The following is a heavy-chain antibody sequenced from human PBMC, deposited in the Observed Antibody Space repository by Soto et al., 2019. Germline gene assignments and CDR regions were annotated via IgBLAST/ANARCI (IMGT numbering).Heavy chain of an antibody. CDR1: GGTFSSYA. J-gene: IGHJ4*02. CDR2: IIPIFGTA. CDR3: ARGGLHQRYFDY. D-gene: IGHD4-4*01. V-gene: IGHV1-69*06. Sequence: SVKVSCKASGGTFSSYAISWVRQAPGQGLEWMGGIIPIFGTANYAQKFQGRVTITADKSTSTAYMELSSLRSEDTAVYYCARGGLHQRYFDYWGQGTLVTVSS.